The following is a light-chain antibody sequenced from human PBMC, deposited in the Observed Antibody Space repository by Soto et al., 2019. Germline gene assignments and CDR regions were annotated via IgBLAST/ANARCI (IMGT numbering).Light chain of an antibody. CDR1: SSDVGDYNY. V-gene: IGLV2-11*01. CDR2: DVT. Sequence: QSVLTQPRSVSGSPGQSVTISSTVTSSDVGDYNYVSWYQQHPGKAPRLIIYDVTKRPSLVPDHFSGPQSGNTASLTISWLQAEDEADYFCCSYAGSYTGVFGTGTKVTV. CDR3: CSYAGSYTGV. J-gene: IGLJ1*01.